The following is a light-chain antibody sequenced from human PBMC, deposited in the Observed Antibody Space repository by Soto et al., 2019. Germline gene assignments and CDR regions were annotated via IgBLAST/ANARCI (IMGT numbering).Light chain of an antibody. J-gene: IGLJ2*01. CDR3: ATWDDSLNGPV. CDR1: SANIGSNT. V-gene: IGLV1-44*01. CDR2: SNG. Sequence: QSVLTQPPSASGTPGQRVTISCSGSSANIGSNTVKWYQQLPGTAPKLLIYSNGQRPSGVPDRFSGSKSGTSASLAISGLQSEDEADYYCATWDDSLNGPVFGGGTKLTVL.